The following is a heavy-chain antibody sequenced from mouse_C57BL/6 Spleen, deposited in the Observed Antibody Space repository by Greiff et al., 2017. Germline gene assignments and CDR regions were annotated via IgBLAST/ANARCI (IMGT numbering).Heavy chain of an antibody. CDR1: GFTFSSYG. CDR2: ISSGGSYT. CDR3: ARLDLLPAMDY. V-gene: IGHV5-6*02. Sequence: DVMLVESGGDLVKPGGSLKLSCAASGFTFSSYGMSWVRQTPDKRLEWVATISSGGSYTYYPDSVKGRFTISRDNAKNTLYLQMSSLKSEDTAMYYCARLDLLPAMDYWGQGTSVTVSS. J-gene: IGHJ4*01. D-gene: IGHD2-1*01.